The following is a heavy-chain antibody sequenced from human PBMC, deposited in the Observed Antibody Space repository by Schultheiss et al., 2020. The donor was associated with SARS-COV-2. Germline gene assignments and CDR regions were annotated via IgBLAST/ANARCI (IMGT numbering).Heavy chain of an antibody. CDR2: IYHSGST. D-gene: IGHD3-16*02. V-gene: IGHV4-4*02. CDR1: GFTFSSYEM. J-gene: IGHJ4*02. Sequence: GSLRLSCAASGFTFSSYEMNWVRQAPGKGLEWIGEIYHSGSTNYSPSLKSRVTISVDKSKNQFSLKLSSVTAADTAVYYCARDPGLRLGELSSYYFDYWGQGTLVTVSS. CDR3: ARDPGLRLGELSSYYFDY.